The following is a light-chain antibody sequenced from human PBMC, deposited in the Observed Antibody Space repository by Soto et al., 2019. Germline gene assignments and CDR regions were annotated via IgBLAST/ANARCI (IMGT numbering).Light chain of an antibody. CDR2: AAS. CDR1: QGIRSW. Sequence: DIQMTQSPSSVSASVGDRVTITCRASQGIRSWLAWYQQKPGKAPKLLIYAASRLQSGVPSRFSGSGSVTDFTLAISSLQPEDFATYFCQQANSFPSTFGGGTKVEIK. CDR3: QQANSFPST. J-gene: IGKJ4*01. V-gene: IGKV1-12*02.